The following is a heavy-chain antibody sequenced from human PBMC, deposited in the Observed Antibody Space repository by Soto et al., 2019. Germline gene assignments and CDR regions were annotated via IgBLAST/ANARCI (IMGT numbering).Heavy chain of an antibody. CDR2: IYYSGST. J-gene: IGHJ5*02. Sequence: SETLSLTCTVSGGSISSSSYYWGWIRQPPGKGLEWIGSIYYSGSTYYNPSLKSRVTISVDTSKNQFSLKLSPVTAADTAVYYCARASDFWSGYYTGQSSWFDPWGQGTLVTVSS. CDR1: GGSISSSSYY. D-gene: IGHD3-3*01. V-gene: IGHV4-39*01. CDR3: ARASDFWSGYYTGQSSWFDP.